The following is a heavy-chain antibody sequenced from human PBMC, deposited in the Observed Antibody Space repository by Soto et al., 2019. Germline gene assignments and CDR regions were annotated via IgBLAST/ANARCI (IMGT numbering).Heavy chain of an antibody. V-gene: IGHV3-23*01. CDR2: VSASGGST. D-gene: IGHD3-3*01. J-gene: IGHJ6*02. CDR3: AKAGPLFGVVTYYYSGMDV. Sequence: GSLRLSCGASGFTCSNVGMNWVRQAPGKGLEWVSGVSASGGSTYYADSVKGRFTISRDNSRNTLYLQMSRLRAEDTAAYYCAKAGPLFGVVTYYYSGMDVWGQGTTVSGPS. CDR1: GFTCSNVG.